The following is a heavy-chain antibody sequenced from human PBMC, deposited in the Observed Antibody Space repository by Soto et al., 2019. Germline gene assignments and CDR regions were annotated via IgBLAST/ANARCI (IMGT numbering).Heavy chain of an antibody. J-gene: IGHJ4*02. CDR2: IYNTGST. V-gene: IGHV4-31*03. Sequence: SETLSLTCSVSGASISSGHYYWTWIRQHPGKGLEWIGSIYNTGSTSYNPSLTSRLSISVDTSENHYSLRLFSVTVADTAVYYCALALGPTTGLDYWGQGSLVTVSS. CDR3: ALALGPTTGLDY. D-gene: IGHD7-27*01. CDR1: GASISSGHYY.